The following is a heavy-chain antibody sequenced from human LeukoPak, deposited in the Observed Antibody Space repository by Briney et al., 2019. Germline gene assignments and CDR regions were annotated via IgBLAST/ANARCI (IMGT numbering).Heavy chain of an antibody. D-gene: IGHD1-7*01. Sequence: GGSLRLSCAASGFTFSSYAMHWVRQAPGKGLEWVAVISKDGSDKYYPGSVRGRFTISRDNSKNTIYLQMDSLRAEDTAIYYCARDYWWNYDYWGQGTLVTVSS. V-gene: IGHV3-30-3*01. CDR2: ISKDGSDK. J-gene: IGHJ4*02. CDR1: GFTFSSYA. CDR3: ARDYWWNYDY.